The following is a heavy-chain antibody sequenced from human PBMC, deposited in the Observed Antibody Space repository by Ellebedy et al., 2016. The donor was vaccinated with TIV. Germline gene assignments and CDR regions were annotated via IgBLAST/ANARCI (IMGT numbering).Heavy chain of an antibody. CDR1: GFTFRDSY. J-gene: IGHJ4*02. CDR3: ARGPAGYNAGKHDF. CDR2: ISVSNIYT. V-gene: IGHV3-11*06. Sequence: GESLKISCAASGFTFRDSYMSWVRQPPGKGLEWVSFISVSNIYTNYADSVKGRFTISRDNAKNSLYLHMNSLRAEDTALYYCARGPAGYNAGKHDFWGQGTLVVVSS. D-gene: IGHD1-14*01.